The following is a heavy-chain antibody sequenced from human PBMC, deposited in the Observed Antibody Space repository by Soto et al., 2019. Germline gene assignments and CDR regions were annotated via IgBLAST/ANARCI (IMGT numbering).Heavy chain of an antibody. J-gene: IGHJ4*02. CDR1: SGSMRSNDW. Sequence: SETLSLTCTVSSGSMRSNDWWSWVRQPPGKGLEWIGEIYHSGSTNYNPSLKSRVTISVDMSKKQFSLNLNSVTAADTAVYYCAKSQVGMADLYYWSQGTLVTVSS. D-gene: IGHD6-19*01. CDR3: AKSQVGMADLYY. V-gene: IGHV4-4*02. CDR2: IYHSGST.